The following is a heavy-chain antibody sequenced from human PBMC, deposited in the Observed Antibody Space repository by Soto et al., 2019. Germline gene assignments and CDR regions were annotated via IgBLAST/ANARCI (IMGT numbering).Heavy chain of an antibody. J-gene: IGHJ6*02. V-gene: IGHV3-48*02. CDR3: ARDSISGGSFYGMDV. CDR1: GFTFSSYS. Sequence: GGSLRLSCAASGFTFSSYSMNWVRQAPGKGLEWVSYISSSSSTIYYADSVKGRFTISRDNAKNSLYLQMNSLRDEDTAVYYCARDSISGGSFYGMDVWGQGTTVTVSS. D-gene: IGHD2-15*01. CDR2: ISSSSSTI.